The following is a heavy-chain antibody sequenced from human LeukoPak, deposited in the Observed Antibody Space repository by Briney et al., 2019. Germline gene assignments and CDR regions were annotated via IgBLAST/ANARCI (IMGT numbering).Heavy chain of an antibody. J-gene: IGHJ4*02. V-gene: IGHV4-59*07. CDR3: ARVPEAAAGTGYFDY. Sequence: SDTLSLTYTVSGGSISSYYWSWIRQPPGKGLEWIGYIYYSGSTNYNPSLKHRATISVDTSNRQFFLQLSSVTAADTPVYYCARVPEAAAGTGYFDYWGQGTLVTVSS. D-gene: IGHD6-13*01. CDR2: IYYSGST. CDR1: GGSISSYY.